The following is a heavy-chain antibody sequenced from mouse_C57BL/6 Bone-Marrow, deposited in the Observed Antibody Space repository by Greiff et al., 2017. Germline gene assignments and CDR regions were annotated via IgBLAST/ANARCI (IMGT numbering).Heavy chain of an antibody. CDR1: GFTFSDYY. Sequence: EVQLQQSGGGLVQPGGSLKLSCAASGFTFSDYYMYWVRQTPEKRLEWVAYISNGGGSTYYPDTVKGRFTISRDNAKNTLYLQRSRLKSEDTAMYYCARRGTTVVAVDWYFDVWGTGTTVTVAS. V-gene: IGHV5-12*01. CDR3: ARRGTTVVAVDWYFDV. D-gene: IGHD1-1*01. CDR2: ISNGGGST. J-gene: IGHJ1*03.